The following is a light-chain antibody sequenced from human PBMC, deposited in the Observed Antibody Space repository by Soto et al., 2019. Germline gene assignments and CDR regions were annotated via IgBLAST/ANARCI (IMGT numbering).Light chain of an antibody. J-gene: IGKJ5*01. Sequence: FVLTKSQCTVSWSPGERVTLSCMASQSVTTRLAWYQHKPGQAPRLLMSGASSRASGVPVRFSGSGSGTDFTLTISRLEPEDFALYYCQQYGGSPITFGLGTRLEIK. CDR2: GAS. CDR3: QQYGGSPIT. CDR1: QSVTTR. V-gene: IGKV3-20*01.